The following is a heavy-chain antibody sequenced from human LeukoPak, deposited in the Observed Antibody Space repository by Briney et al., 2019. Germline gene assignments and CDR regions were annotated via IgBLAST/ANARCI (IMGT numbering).Heavy chain of an antibody. CDR2: IIPIFGTA. J-gene: IGHJ6*04. Sequence: VASVKVSCKASGGTFSSYAISWVRQAPGQGLEWMGGIIPIFGTANYAQKFQGRVTITADKSTSTAYMELSSLRSEDTAVYYCARGLLGDYYYYGMDVRGKGTTVTVSS. CDR1: GGTFSSYA. D-gene: IGHD3-16*01. V-gene: IGHV1-69*06. CDR3: ARGLLGDYYYYGMDV.